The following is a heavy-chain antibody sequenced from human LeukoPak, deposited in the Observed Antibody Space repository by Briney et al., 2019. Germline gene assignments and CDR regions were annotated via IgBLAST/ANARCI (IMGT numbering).Heavy chain of an antibody. CDR1: GGSISSYY. CDR2: IYYSGST. CDR3: ARLPESPNYYGMDV. J-gene: IGHJ6*02. V-gene: IGHV4-59*08. Sequence: SGTLSLTCTVSGGSISSYYWSWIRQPPGKGMEWIGYIYYSGSTNYNPSLKSRVTISVDTSKNQFSLKLSSVTAADTAVYYCARLPESPNYYGMDVWGQGTTVTVSS.